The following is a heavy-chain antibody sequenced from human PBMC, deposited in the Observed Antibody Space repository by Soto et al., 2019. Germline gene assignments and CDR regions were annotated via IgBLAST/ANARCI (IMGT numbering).Heavy chain of an antibody. J-gene: IGHJ6*02. V-gene: IGHV3-30-3*01. CDR1: GFTFSSYA. CDR3: ASDFYVSSGYYSGDYYYYGMDV. D-gene: IGHD3-22*01. Sequence: PGGSLRLSCAASGFTFSSYAMHWVRQAPGKGLEWVAVISYDGSNKYYADSEKGRFTISRDNSKNTLYQQMNSLRAEDKTVYYCASDFYVSSGYYSGDYYYYGMDVWGQGTTVTVSS. CDR2: ISYDGSNK.